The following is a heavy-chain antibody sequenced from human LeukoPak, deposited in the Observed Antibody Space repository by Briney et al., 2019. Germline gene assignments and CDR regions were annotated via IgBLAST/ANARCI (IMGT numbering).Heavy chain of an antibody. J-gene: IGHJ4*02. CDR3: AKCISSWYIPNFDY. D-gene: IGHD6-13*01. V-gene: IGHV3-23*01. Sequence: GGSLRLSCEVSGFTFSNFAMSWVRQAPGKGLEWVSAISGSGGSTYYADSVKGRFTISRDNSKNTLYLQMNSLRAEDTAVYYCAKCISSWYIPNFDYWGQGTLVTVSS. CDR1: GFTFSNFA. CDR2: ISGSGGST.